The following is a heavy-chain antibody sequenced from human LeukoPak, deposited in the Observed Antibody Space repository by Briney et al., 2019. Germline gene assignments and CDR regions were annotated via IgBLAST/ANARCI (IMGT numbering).Heavy chain of an antibody. CDR1: RGSIMTTHW. CDR2: IYHTGTT. Sequence: SETLSLTCTLSRGSIMTTHWWSWVRQPPGKGLEWIGEIYHTGTTNYSPSLKSRLTISVDQSRNQFSLRLSSVTAADTATYYCAAWGVDYGGNFDYSDYWGQGILVTVSS. V-gene: IGHV4-4*02. CDR3: AAWGVDYGGNFDYSDY. J-gene: IGHJ4*02. D-gene: IGHD4-23*01.